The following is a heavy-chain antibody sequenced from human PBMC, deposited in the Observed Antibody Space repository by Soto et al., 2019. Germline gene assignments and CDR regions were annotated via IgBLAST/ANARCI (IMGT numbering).Heavy chain of an antibody. D-gene: IGHD7-27*01. CDR1: GYTFSRYA. V-gene: IGHV1-3*01. CDR3: ARDTGDGTFDF. J-gene: IGHJ4*02. Sequence: QVHLVQSGAEVRKPGASVKVSCKASGYTFSRYAMHGVRQAPGQRRKRMGWINAGYGNTKSSQKCTGRVTISRDTHASTAYMALTSLRSEDTAVYYCARDTGDGTFDFWGQGTLVTVSS. CDR2: INAGYGNT.